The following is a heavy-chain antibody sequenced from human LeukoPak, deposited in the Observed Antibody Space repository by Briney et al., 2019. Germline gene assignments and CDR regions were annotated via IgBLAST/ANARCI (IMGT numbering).Heavy chain of an antibody. CDR2: IYYSGST. V-gene: IGHV4-59*01. Sequence: PSETLSLTCTVSGGSISNYYWSWIRQPPGKGLEWIGYIYYSGSTNYNPSLKSRVTISVDTSKNQFSLKLSSVTAADTAVYYCARDPSTVYWAYYYYYYMDVWGKGTTVTVSS. CDR1: GGSISNYY. D-gene: IGHD4-11*01. CDR3: ARDPSTVYWAYYYYYYMDV. J-gene: IGHJ6*03.